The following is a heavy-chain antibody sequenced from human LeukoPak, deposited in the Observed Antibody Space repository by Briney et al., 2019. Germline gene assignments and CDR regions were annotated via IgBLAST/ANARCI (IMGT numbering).Heavy chain of an antibody. CDR1: SGSVSSDTYY. D-gene: IGHD4-4*01. CDR3: ARSLSDYNNNPLGF. CDR2: IYYSGST. Sequence: SETLSLTCTVSSGSVSSDTYYWSWIRQPPGKGLEWIGYIYYSGSTNYNPSLKSRVTISVDTSKNQFSLKLSSVTAADTAVYYCARSLSDYNNNPLGFWGQGTLVTVSS. V-gene: IGHV4-61*01. J-gene: IGHJ4*02.